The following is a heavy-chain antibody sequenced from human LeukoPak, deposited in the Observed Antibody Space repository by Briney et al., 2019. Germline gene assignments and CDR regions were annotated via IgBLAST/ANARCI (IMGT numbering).Heavy chain of an antibody. V-gene: IGHV4-39*01. CDR3: ARSLSYFFDF. CDR1: GGSITNPTYY. CDR2: IYYDGTI. J-gene: IGHJ4*02. Sequence: RASETLSLTCTVSGGSITNPTYYWGWIRQPPGKGLEWIGTIYYDGTIYYNPSLKSRVTISVDTSKNQISLKLSSVSAADTAVYYCARSLSYFFDFWGQGTLVTVSS.